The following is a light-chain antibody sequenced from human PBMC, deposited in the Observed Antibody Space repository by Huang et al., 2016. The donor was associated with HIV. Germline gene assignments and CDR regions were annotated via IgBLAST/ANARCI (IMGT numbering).Light chain of an antibody. CDR3: QQYYTTPRDT. V-gene: IGKV1-NL1*01. Sequence: DIQMTQSPSSLSASVGDRVTITCRASQDIRSPLAWYQQKPGKAPKLLLFAASRLESGVPSRFSGSGSGTDYTLTISSLQPEDFATYYCQQYYTTPRDTFGQGTRLAIK. CDR2: AAS. CDR1: QDIRSP. J-gene: IGKJ5*01.